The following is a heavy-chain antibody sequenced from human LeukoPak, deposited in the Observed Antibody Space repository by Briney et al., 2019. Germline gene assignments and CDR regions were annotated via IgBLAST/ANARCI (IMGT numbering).Heavy chain of an antibody. Sequence: GGSLRLSCAASGFTFSSYEMNWVRQAPGKGPEWVSYISSSGSTIYYADSMKGRFTISRDNAKNSLYLQMNSLRAEDTAVYYCARGPGLQLFDYWGQGTLVTVSS. CDR1: GFTFSSYE. J-gene: IGHJ4*02. D-gene: IGHD5-24*01. V-gene: IGHV3-48*03. CDR2: ISSSGSTI. CDR3: ARGPGLQLFDY.